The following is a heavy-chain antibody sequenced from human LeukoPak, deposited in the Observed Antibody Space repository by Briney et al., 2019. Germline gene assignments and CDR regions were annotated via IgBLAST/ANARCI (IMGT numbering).Heavy chain of an antibody. J-gene: IGHJ4*02. CDR1: GFTFSRHA. V-gene: IGHV3-23*01. CDR3: ARDPGVVAFLYFVF. D-gene: IGHD3-3*01. CDR2: IGCLGSST. Sequence: PGGSLRLSCTPSGFTFSRHAMAWVHQAPGKELEWVSGIGCLGSSTYYGVCVKGRFTISRDNSKNAVYLQMDSLRVEDTAVYYCARDPGVVAFLYFVFWGQGTLIAVSS.